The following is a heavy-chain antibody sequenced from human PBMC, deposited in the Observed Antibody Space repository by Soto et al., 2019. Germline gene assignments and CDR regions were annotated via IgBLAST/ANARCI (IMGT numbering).Heavy chain of an antibody. CDR2: ISYSGST. J-gene: IGHJ4*02. V-gene: IGHV4-30-4*01. D-gene: IGHD2-15*01. CDR1: GGSISSGNYY. CDR3: ATMGTPATGLYFFDY. Sequence: QVQLQESGPGLVKPSQTLSLTCTVSGGSISSGNYYWSWIRQPPGKGLEWIGFISYSGSTYYSTSLKGRVTISGDTSKSQFSLNLSFVTAADTAVYYCATMGTPATGLYFFDYWGQGSLVTVSS.